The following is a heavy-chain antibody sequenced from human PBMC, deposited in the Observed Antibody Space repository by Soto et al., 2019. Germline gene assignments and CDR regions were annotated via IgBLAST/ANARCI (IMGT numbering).Heavy chain of an antibody. V-gene: IGHV3-15*01. CDR2: IKSKIDGGTA. J-gene: IGHJ4*02. Sequence: EVLLVESGGGLGKPGGSLRLSCAASGFNLSHPWMTWVRQAAGKGLEWVGHIKSKIDGGTADYAAPVKGRFTISRDDSKNMXYLQMNSLKTEDTAVYYCTTGIYYDLLTGHHNVAYWGQGTLVTVSS. D-gene: IGHD3-9*01. CDR1: GFNLSHPW. CDR3: TTGIYYDLLTGHHNVAY.